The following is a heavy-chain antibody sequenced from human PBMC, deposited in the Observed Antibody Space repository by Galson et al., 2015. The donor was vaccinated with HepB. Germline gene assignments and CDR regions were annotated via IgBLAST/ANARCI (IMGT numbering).Heavy chain of an antibody. V-gene: IGHV3-21*01. D-gene: IGHD2-21*01. CDR1: GFTFSSHS. CDR3: AGGIVVVSAFDI. Sequence: SLRLSCAASGFTFSSHSMNWVRQAPGKGLEWVSSISSSSSYIYYADSVKGRFTISRDNAKNSLYLQMNSMRAEDTAVYYCAGGIVVVSAFDIWGQGTMVTVSS. CDR2: ISSSSSYI. J-gene: IGHJ3*02.